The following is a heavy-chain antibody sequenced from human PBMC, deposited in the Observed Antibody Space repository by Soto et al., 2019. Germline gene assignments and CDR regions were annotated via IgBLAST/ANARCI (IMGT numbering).Heavy chain of an antibody. CDR3: AREEDSFDAFDI. V-gene: IGHV3-21*01. J-gene: IGHJ3*02. Sequence: EVQLVESGGGLVKPGGSLRLSCAASGFTFSSYSMNWVRQAPGKGLEWVSSISSSSSYIYYADSVKGRFTISRDNAKNSLYLQMNSLRAEDTAVYYCAREEDSFDAFDIWGQGTMVTVSS. CDR2: ISSSSSYI. D-gene: IGHD5-18*01. CDR1: GFTFSSYS.